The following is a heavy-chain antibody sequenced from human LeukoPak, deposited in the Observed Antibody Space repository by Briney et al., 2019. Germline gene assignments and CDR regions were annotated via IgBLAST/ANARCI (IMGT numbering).Heavy chain of an antibody. CDR1: GLTFSSYE. CDR2: ISSSGSTI. Sequence: GGSLRLSCAASGLTFSSYEMNWVRQAPGKGLEWVSYISSSGSTIYYADSVKGRFTISRDNAKNSLYLQMNSLRAEDTAVYYCARVAEAAAFDSWGQGTLVTVSS. D-gene: IGHD6-13*01. J-gene: IGHJ4*02. V-gene: IGHV3-48*03. CDR3: ARVAEAAAFDS.